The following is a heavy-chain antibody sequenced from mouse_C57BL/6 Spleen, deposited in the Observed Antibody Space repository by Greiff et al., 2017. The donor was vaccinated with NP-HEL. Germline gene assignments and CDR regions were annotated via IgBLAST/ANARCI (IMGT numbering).Heavy chain of an antibody. J-gene: IGHJ4*01. D-gene: IGHD1-1*01. CDR2: IDPANGNT. CDR1: GFNIKNTY. Sequence: VQLQQSVAELVRPGASVKLSCTASGFNIKNTYMHWVKQRPEQGLEWIGRIDPANGNTKYAPKFQGKATITADTSSNTAYLQLSSLTSEDTAIYYCARSDYYGSSYEGYYAMDYWGQGTSVTVSS. CDR3: ARSDYYGSSYEGYYAMDY. V-gene: IGHV14-3*01.